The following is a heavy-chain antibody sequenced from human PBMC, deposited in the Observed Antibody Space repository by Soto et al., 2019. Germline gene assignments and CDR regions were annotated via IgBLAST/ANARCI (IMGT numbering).Heavy chain of an antibody. V-gene: IGHV3-7*03. J-gene: IGHJ6*02. CDR3: ARPPKLAVVAYYYYGMDV. D-gene: IGHD6-19*01. CDR2: IKQDGSEK. Sequence: GGSLRLSCAASGFTFSSYWMSWVRQAPGKGLEWVANIKQDGSEKYYVDSVKGRFTISRDNAKNSLYLQMNSLRAEDTAVYYCARPPKLAVVAYYYYGMDVWGQGTTVTVSS. CDR1: GFTFSSYW.